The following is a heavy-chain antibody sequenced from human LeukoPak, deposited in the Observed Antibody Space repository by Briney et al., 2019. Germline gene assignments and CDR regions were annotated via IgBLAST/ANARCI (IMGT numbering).Heavy chain of an antibody. D-gene: IGHD2-2*01. CDR3: ARAPITSPFYFDY. J-gene: IGHJ4*02. CDR1: GFAFDEHG. Sequence: PGGSLRLSCTASGFAFDEHGVSWVRQGPGKGLEWVSGINWSGGSTGYADPLRGRFTISRDNAKNSLYLQMDSLRAEDTALYYCARAPITSPFYFDYWGQGTLVTVSS. CDR2: INWSGGST. V-gene: IGHV3-20*04.